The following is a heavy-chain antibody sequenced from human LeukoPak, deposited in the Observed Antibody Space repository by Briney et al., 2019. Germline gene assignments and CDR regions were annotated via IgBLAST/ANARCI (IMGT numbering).Heavy chain of an antibody. J-gene: IGHJ6*02. CDR2: INPNSGGT. CDR3: ARDGRPQDVLRYFDWSRPYYGMDV. CDR1: GYTFTGYY. V-gene: IGHV1-2*02. Sequence: ASVKVSCKASGYTFTGYYMHWVRQAPGQGLEWMGWINPNSGGTNYEQKFQGRVTMTRATSISTAYMELSRLRSDDTAVYYCARDGRPQDVLRYFDWSRPYYGMDVWGQGTTVTVSS. D-gene: IGHD3-9*01.